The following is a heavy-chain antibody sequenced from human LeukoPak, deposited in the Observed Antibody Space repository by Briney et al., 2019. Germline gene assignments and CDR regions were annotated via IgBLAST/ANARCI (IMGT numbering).Heavy chain of an antibody. J-gene: IGHJ5*02. D-gene: IGHD3-9*01. Sequence: GASVKVSPKASVYTFTGYYMLLVRQAPSAGLEWMGRINHNSCGTNYPHTFQGRVTMTRETPISPAYMELSRLRSDDTAVYYCARAYYDILTGYLYNWFDPWGQGTLVTVSS. CDR1: VYTFTGYY. CDR3: ARAYYDILTGYLYNWFDP. CDR2: INHNSCGT. V-gene: IGHV1-2*06.